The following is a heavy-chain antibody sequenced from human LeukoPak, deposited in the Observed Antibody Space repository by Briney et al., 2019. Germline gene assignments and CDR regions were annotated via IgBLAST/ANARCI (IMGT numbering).Heavy chain of an antibody. Sequence: SETLSLTCTVSGGSISSGDYYWSWIRQPPGKGLEWIGYIYYSGSTYYNPSLKSRVTISVDTSKNQFSLKLSSVTAADTAVYYCATANFDCSGGSCYSYYFDCWGQGTLVTVSS. J-gene: IGHJ4*02. D-gene: IGHD2-15*01. CDR1: GGSISSGDYY. V-gene: IGHV4-30-4*01. CDR2: IYYSGST. CDR3: ATANFDCSGGSCYSYYFDC.